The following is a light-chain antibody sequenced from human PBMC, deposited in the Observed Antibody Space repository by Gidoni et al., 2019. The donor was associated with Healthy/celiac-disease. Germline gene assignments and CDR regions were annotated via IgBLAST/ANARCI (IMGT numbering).Light chain of an antibody. CDR1: QSVSSN. CDR2: GAS. Sequence: ELVMAQSPATLSVSPGERATLSCRASQSVSSNLAWYQQKPGQAPRPLIYGASSRSTGIPARFCGSGSGTAFTLTISSLQSEDFAVYYCQQYNNWPPKSFXQXTKLEIK. CDR3: QQYNNWPPKS. V-gene: IGKV3-15*01. J-gene: IGKJ2*03.